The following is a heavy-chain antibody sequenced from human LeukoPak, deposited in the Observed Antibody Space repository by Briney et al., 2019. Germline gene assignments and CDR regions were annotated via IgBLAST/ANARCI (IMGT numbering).Heavy chain of an antibody. CDR1: GGTFSTYV. CDR2: VIPMVGTP. CDR3: ARGTDDYIVATTSFEY. D-gene: IGHD5-12*01. Sequence: ASVNVSCKASGGTFSTYVISWVRQAPGQGLEWMGGVIPMVGTPNYAQKFQGRLTITADESTSTVYMELSSLRSEDTAVYYCARGTDDYIVATTSFEYWGQGTLVTVSS. V-gene: IGHV1-69*01. J-gene: IGHJ4*02.